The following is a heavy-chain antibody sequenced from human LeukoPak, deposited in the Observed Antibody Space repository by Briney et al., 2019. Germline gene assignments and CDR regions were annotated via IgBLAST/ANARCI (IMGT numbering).Heavy chain of an antibody. CDR3: AKCGSSTCKTNMDV. Sequence: PGGSLRLSCLASGFTFSSYAMSWVRQAPGKGLEWVSRIRGSGGSTYYAASVKGRFTISRDNSKNTLYLQMNSLRAEDTAVYYCAKCGSSTCKTNMDVWGKGTTVTVSS. V-gene: IGHV3-23*01. J-gene: IGHJ6*03. CDR1: GFTFSSYA. D-gene: IGHD6-13*01. CDR2: IRGSGGST.